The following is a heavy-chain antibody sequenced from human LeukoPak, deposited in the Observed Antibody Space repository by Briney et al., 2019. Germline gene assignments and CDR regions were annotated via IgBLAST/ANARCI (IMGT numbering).Heavy chain of an antibody. J-gene: IGHJ6*03. CDR1: GYTFTSYG. V-gene: IGHV1-18*01. CDR2: ISAYNGNT. D-gene: IGHD4-17*01. Sequence: GASVEVSCKASGYTFTSYGISWVRQAPGQGVEWMGWISAYNGNTNYAQKLQGRVTMTTDTSTSTAYMELRSLRSDDTAVYYCARAPSGYGHYYYYYYYYMDVWGKGTTVTVSS. CDR3: ARAPSGYGHYYYYYYYYMDV.